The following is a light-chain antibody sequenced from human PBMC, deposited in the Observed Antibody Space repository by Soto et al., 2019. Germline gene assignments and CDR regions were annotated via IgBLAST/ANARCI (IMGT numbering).Light chain of an antibody. Sequence: QSALTQPASVSGSPGQSITISCTGTSSDVGGYNYVSWYQQHPAKAPKLMSYEVSNRLSGVSNRSSGCKSGNTAYLTISPLQAEDEADYYCRSFPSISTWVFGGGTKLTVL. CDR3: RSFPSISTWV. V-gene: IGLV2-14*01. J-gene: IGLJ3*02. CDR2: EVS. CDR1: SSDVGGYNY.